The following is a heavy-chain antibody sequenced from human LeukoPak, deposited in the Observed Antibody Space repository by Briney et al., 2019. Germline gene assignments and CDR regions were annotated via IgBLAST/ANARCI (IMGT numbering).Heavy chain of an antibody. CDR1: GFTFSSYW. Sequence: SGGSLRLSCAAAGFTFSSYWMSWVRQAPGNWLEWVANIKQDGSEKYYVDSVKGRFTISRDNDKNSLYLQMNSLRAEDTAVYYCARDSAGLDYWGQGTLVTVSS. J-gene: IGHJ4*02. CDR2: IKQDGSEK. V-gene: IGHV3-7*01. D-gene: IGHD6-19*01. CDR3: ARDSAGLDY.